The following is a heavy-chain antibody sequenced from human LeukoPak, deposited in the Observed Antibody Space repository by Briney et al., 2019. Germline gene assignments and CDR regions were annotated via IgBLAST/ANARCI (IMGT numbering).Heavy chain of an antibody. D-gene: IGHD3-3*01. V-gene: IGHV4-59*01. CDR2: IYYSGST. CDR3: ARDKEFWSGYSSVGAFDI. J-gene: IGHJ3*02. CDR1: GGSISSYY. Sequence: PSETLSLTCTVSGGSISSYYWSWIRQPPGKGLEWIGYIYYSGSTNYNPSLKSRVTISVDTSKNQFSLKLSSVTAADTAVYYCARDKEFWSGYSSVGAFDIWGQGTMVTVSS.